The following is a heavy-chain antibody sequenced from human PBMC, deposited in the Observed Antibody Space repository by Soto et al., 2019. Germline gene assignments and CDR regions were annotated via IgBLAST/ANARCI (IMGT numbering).Heavy chain of an antibody. Sequence: AGGSLRLSCAVSGFTFSSSAMSWVRQAPGKGLEWVSVISNSGSATDYADSVKGRFTISRDNSKNTLLLQMNSLRAEDTAVYYCAKKEGTAPGINYWGQGTLVTVSS. CDR3: AKKEGTAPGINY. CDR2: ISNSGSAT. CDR1: GFTFSSSA. D-gene: IGHD6-13*01. J-gene: IGHJ4*02. V-gene: IGHV3-23*01.